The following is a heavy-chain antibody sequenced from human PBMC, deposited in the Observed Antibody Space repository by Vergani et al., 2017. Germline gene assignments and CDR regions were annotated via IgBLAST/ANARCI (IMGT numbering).Heavy chain of an antibody. CDR1: GFSFSGYW. J-gene: IGHJ5*01. D-gene: IGHD5-12*01. CDR2: IKSDGSIT. V-gene: IGHV3-74*01. CDR3: VRARCSGPCFMSNWFDS. Sequence: EVQLVESGGGLIHPGGSLRLSCEGSGFSFSGYWMHWVRQSPEKGLVWISRIKSDGSITNYADSVKGRFTISRDNAKNTLYLEMNSLRGDDTAIYYGVRARCSGPCFMSNWFDSWVQGTLVTVSS.